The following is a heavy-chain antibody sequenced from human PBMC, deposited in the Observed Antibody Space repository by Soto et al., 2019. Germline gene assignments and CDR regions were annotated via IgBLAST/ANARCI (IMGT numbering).Heavy chain of an antibody. Sequence: PSETLSLTWTVSGGSISSYYWSWIRQPPGKGLEWIGYIYYSGSTNYNPSLKSRVTISVDTSKNQFSLKLSSVTAADTAVYYCARGGIVGATAFFDYWGQGTLVTVSS. V-gene: IGHV4-59*01. D-gene: IGHD1-26*01. CDR1: GGSISSYY. J-gene: IGHJ4*02. CDR2: IYYSGST. CDR3: ARGGIVGATAFFDY.